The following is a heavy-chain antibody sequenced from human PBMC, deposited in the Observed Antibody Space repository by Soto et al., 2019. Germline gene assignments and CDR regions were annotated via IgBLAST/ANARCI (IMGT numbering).Heavy chain of an antibody. V-gene: IGHV3-21*01. CDR3: AMTRLYDTGTNDYHRDALDI. Sequence: EVQLVESGGGLVKPGGSLRLSCAASGFAFSTYTMSWVRQAPGKGLEWVSTLSSRSDYVYYADSVKDRFTISRDNAKNSLYLQMNNLRAEDTAVYYCAMTRLYDTGTNDYHRDALDIWGQGTQVTVSS. D-gene: IGHD3-22*01. CDR2: LSSRSDYV. J-gene: IGHJ3*02. CDR1: GFAFSTYT.